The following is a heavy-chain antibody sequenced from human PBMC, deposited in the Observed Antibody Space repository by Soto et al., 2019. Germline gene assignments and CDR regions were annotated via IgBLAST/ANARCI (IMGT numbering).Heavy chain of an antibody. J-gene: IGHJ4*02. CDR2: VYNSGST. CDR3: ARYRRGAVAGYTLDN. CDR1: GGSISSNY. V-gene: IGHV4-59*01. Sequence: PSETLSLTCTVPGGSISSNYWTWIRQPPGKGLEWIGYVYNSGSTNYNPSLKSRVTISEDTSKSQFSLKVNSMTAADTAVYYCARYRRGAVAGYTLDNWGQGILVTVSS. D-gene: IGHD6-13*01.